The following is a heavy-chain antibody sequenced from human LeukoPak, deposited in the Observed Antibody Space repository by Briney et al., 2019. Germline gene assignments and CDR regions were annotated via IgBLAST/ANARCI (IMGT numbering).Heavy chain of an antibody. J-gene: IGHJ4*02. CDR3: AKDWAKLITMVSPY. V-gene: IGHV3-30*18. CDR1: GFTFSSYG. D-gene: IGHD3-10*01. CDR2: ISYDGSNK. Sequence: GGSLRLSCAASGFTFSSYGMHWVRQAPGKGLEWVAVISYDGSNKYYADSVKGRFTISRDNSKNTLYLQMNSLRAEDTAVYYCAKDWAKLITMVSPYWGQGTLVTVSS.